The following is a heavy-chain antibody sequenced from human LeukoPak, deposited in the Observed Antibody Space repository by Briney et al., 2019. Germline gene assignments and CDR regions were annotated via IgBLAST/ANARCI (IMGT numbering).Heavy chain of an antibody. CDR3: AILAVSGSYLDY. J-gene: IGHJ4*02. CDR2: INPNSGGT. Sequence: GASVKVSCKASGYTFTGYYMHWVRQAPGQGLEWMGRINPNSGGTNYAQKFQGRVTMTRDTSISTAYMELSRLRSDDTAVYYCAILAVSGSYLDYWGQGTLVTVSS. D-gene: IGHD1-26*01. CDR1: GYTFTGYY. V-gene: IGHV1-2*06.